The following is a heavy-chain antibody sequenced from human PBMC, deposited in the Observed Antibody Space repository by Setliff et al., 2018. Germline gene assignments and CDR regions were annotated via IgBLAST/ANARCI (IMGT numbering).Heavy chain of an antibody. CDR1: GFSFRTFS. D-gene: IGHD2-15*01. CDR2: IWDDGGNK. V-gene: IGHV3-33*08. J-gene: IGHJ4*02. CDR3: ARTCSGSGCYAGLES. Sequence: LRLSCAASGFSFRTFSMHWVRQAPGKGLEWVAVIWDDGGNKYHADSVKGRFTISRDNSKNTLYLQMNSLRPEDTAVYYCARTCSGSGCYAGLESWGQGTPVTVSS.